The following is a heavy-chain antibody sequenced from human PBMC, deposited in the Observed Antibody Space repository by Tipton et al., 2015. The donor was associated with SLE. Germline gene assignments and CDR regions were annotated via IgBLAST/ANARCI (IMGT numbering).Heavy chain of an antibody. J-gene: IGHJ6*03. CDR2: IYYSGST. CDR1: SFSSYA. D-gene: IGHD6-19*01. CDR3: ARENRIAVAGYYYMDV. V-gene: IGHV4-39*07. Sequence: SFSSYAMTWVRQVPGKGLEWIGSIYYSGSTYYNPSLKSRVTISVDTSKNQFSLKLSSVTAADTAVYYCARENRIAVAGYYYMDVWGKGTTVTVSS.